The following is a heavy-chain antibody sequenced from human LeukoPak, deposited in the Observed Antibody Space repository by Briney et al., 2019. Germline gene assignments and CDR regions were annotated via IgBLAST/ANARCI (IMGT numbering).Heavy chain of an antibody. Sequence: SETLSLTCTVSGGSISSYYWSWIRQPPGKGLEWIGYIYYSGSTNYNPSLKSRVTISVDTSKNQFSLKLSSVTAADTAVYYCARAAMVRGVIKGWGQGTLVTVSS. CDR3: ARAAMVRGVIKG. D-gene: IGHD3-10*01. CDR2: IYYSGST. J-gene: IGHJ1*01. V-gene: IGHV4-59*12. CDR1: GGSISSYY.